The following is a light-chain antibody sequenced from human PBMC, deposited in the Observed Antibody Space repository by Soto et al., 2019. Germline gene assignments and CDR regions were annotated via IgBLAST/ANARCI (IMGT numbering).Light chain of an antibody. CDR2: DAS. J-gene: IGKJ4*01. CDR1: QSVSSY. Sequence: EIVLTQSPATLSLSPGERATLSCRASQSVSSYLAWYQQKPGQAPRLLISDASNRATGIPARFSGSGSWTDFTLTVSSLEPEYFAVYYCQQRRDLPLTFGVGTNLEI. CDR3: QQRRDLPLT. V-gene: IGKV3-11*01.